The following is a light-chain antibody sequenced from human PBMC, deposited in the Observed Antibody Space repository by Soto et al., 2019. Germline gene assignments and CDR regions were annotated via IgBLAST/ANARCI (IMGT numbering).Light chain of an antibody. J-gene: IGLJ2*01. Sequence: QSVLTQPPSVSGAPGQRVTISCTGSSSNIGAGYDVHWYQQLPGRAPKLLIYGNSNRPSGVPDRFSGAKSGTSASLAITGLQAEDEADYDCQSYDSSQSGVVFGGGTKVTVL. V-gene: IGLV1-40*01. CDR3: QSYDSSQSGVV. CDR2: GNS. CDR1: SSNIGAGYD.